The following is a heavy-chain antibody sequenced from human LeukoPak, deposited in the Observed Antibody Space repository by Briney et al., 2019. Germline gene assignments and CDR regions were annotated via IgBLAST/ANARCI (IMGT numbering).Heavy chain of an antibody. D-gene: IGHD4-11*01. V-gene: IGHV3-15*01. CDR2: IKSKTNGGTT. CDR1: GFTFSDAW. CDR3: TTDLATVTTSPFFDY. Sequence: PGGSLRLSCVGSGFTFSDAWMSWVRQTPGKGLEWVGRIKSKTNGGTTDYAAPVKGRFTISRDNSKNTLYLQMNSLKTEDTAVYYCTTDLATVTTSPFFDYWGQGTLVTVSS. J-gene: IGHJ4*02.